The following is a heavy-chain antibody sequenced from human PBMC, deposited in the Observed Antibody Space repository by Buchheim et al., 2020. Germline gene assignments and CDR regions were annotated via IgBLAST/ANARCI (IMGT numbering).Heavy chain of an antibody. D-gene: IGHD3-22*01. CDR3: ARHFYDTSGYYPGLDF. J-gene: IGHJ4*02. CDR1: GFSYNDYG. V-gene: IGHV3-20*01. CDR2: INWDGSRT. Sequence: EVQLVESGGGVARPGGSLRLSCATSGFSYNDYGMSWVRQVPGKGLEWVFGINWDGSRTVYGDSVKGRFTIIRDNVQNSLHLQMNNLRAEDTALYHCARHFYDTSGYYPGLDFWGRGTL.